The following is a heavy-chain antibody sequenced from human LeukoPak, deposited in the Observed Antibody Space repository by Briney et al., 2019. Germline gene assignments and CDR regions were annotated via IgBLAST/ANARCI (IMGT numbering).Heavy chain of an antibody. J-gene: IGHJ4*02. CDR1: GFIFSSYA. D-gene: IGHD3-10*01. V-gene: IGHV3-30-3*01. CDR3: ARESTGRIWFGAPNDY. Sequence: GGSLRLSCSASGFIFSSYAMHWVRQAPGKGLEWVAVISYDGNNKYYADSVKGRFTISRDNSKNTLYLQMNSLRAEDTAVYYCARESTGRIWFGAPNDYWGQGTLVTVSS. CDR2: ISYDGNNK.